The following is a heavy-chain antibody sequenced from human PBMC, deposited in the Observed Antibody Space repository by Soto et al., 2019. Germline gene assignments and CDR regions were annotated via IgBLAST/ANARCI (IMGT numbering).Heavy chain of an antibody. D-gene: IGHD3-3*01. CDR2: IYYSGST. CDR1: GGSISSYY. J-gene: IGHJ6*03. V-gene: IGHV4-59*01. CDR3: ARITSTYYDFWSGYSYYYYYMDV. Sequence: SETLSLTCTVSGGSISSYYWSWIRQPPGKGLEWIGYIYYSGSTNYNPSLKSRVTISVDTSKNQFSLKLSSVTAADTAVYYCARITSTYYDFWSGYSYYYYYMDVWGKGTTVTVSS.